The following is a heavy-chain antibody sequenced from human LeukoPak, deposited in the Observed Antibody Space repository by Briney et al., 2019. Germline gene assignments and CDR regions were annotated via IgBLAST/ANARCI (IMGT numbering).Heavy chain of an antibody. V-gene: IGHV3-23*01. J-gene: IGHJ4*02. CDR2: IAGNSVTI. D-gene: IGHD5/OR15-5a*01. Sequence: GGSLRLSCAASGFTFSTYAMNWVRQAPGRGLEWVSVIAGNSVTIRYADSVKGRFIISRDNSKNTVFLQMNSLKVEDTALYYCTKDLRPDGLYDFDSWGQGALVTVSS. CDR3: TKDLRPDGLYDFDS. CDR1: GFTFSTYA.